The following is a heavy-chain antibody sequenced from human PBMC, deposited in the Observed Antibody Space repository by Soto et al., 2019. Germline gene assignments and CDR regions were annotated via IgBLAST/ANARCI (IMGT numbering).Heavy chain of an antibody. V-gene: IGHV3-23*01. J-gene: IGHJ4*02. Sequence: EVQLLESGGGLVQPGGSLRLSCAASGFTFSSYAMSWVRQAPGKGLEWVSVISGRGGSTYYADSVKGRFTISRDNSKNTLYLQMNSLRAEDTAVYYCAKRPVDIVATTFDYWGQGTLVTVSS. D-gene: IGHD5-12*01. CDR3: AKRPVDIVATTFDY. CDR1: GFTFSSYA. CDR2: ISGRGGST.